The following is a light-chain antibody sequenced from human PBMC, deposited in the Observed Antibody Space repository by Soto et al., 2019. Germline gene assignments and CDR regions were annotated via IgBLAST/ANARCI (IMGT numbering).Light chain of an antibody. V-gene: IGKV1-5*03. Sequence: DIQMTQSPSTLSASVGDRVTITCRASQSINNWLAWYQQKPGKAPKLFIFKASTLESGVPSRFSGSGSGTEFTLSISSLQPDDFATYFCKQYESFPRTFGQGTKVEIK. CDR2: KAS. CDR3: KQYESFPRT. J-gene: IGKJ1*01. CDR1: QSINNW.